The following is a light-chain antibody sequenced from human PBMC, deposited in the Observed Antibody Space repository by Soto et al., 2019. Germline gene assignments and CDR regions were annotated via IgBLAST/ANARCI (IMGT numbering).Light chain of an antibody. CDR3: LQDHSGLS. Sequence: ATQMTQSPSSLSASVGDRVTITCRASQDTGSDLGWYQQKPGKAPKLLIYAASVLQGGVPYRFSGSVSGTDFTXTISNLQPEDFATYYCLQDHSGLSFGGGTRVEIK. CDR1: QDTGSD. CDR2: AAS. V-gene: IGKV1-6*01. J-gene: IGKJ4*01.